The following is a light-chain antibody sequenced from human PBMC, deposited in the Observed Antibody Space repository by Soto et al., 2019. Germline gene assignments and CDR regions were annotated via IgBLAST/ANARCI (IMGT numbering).Light chain of an antibody. CDR1: SSDVGSYNL. V-gene: IGLV2-23*02. Sequence: QSVLTQPASVSGSPGQSITISCTGTSSDVGSYNLVSWYQQHPGKAPKLMIYEVSKRPSGVSNRFSGSKSGNTASLTISGLQAEDEADYYCCSYAGSITYVVFGGRTKLTVL. J-gene: IGLJ2*01. CDR3: CSYAGSITYVV. CDR2: EVS.